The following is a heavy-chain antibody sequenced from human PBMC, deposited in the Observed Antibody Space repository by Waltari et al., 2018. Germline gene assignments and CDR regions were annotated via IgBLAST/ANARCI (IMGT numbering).Heavy chain of an antibody. CDR1: GGTFSSYA. D-gene: IGHD6-6*01. CDR2: IIPIFGTA. CDR3: ARGFEYSSSGGYHYYYYMDV. Sequence: QVQLVQSGAEVKKPGSSVKVSCKASGGTFSSYAISWVRQAPGQGLEWMGGIIPIFGTANYAQKFQGRVTITADESTSTAYMELSSLRSEDTAVYYCARGFEYSSSGGYHYYYYMDVWGKGTTVTISS. V-gene: IGHV1-69*12. J-gene: IGHJ6*03.